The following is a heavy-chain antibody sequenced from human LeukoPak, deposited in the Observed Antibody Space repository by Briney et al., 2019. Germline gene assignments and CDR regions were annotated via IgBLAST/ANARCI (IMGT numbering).Heavy chain of an antibody. CDR2: IYNDGRT. CDR3: AKDRRHYYYMDV. V-gene: IGHV3-53*05. Sequence: PGGSLRLSCAASGFTVRSNYMSWFRQAPGKGLEWASVIYNDGRTYYADPVKGRFIISKDISKNTLYLQMNSLRAEDTAVYYCAKDRRHYYYMDVWGKGTTVTISS. J-gene: IGHJ6*03. CDR1: GFTVRSNY.